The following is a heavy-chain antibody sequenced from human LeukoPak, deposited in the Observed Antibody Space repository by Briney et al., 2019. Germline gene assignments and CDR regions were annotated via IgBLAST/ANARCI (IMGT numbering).Heavy chain of an antibody. CDR1: GFTFDDYA. V-gene: IGHV3-9*01. CDR3: VKVTAAGFVDH. D-gene: IGHD6-13*01. CDR2: IGWNSGGI. Sequence: GGSLRLSCAASGFTFDDYAMHWVRQAPGKGLEWVSGIGWNSGGIVYADSVKGRFTISRDNAKDSLYLQMNSLGAEDTAFYYCVKVTAAGFVDHWGQGTLVTVSS. J-gene: IGHJ4*02.